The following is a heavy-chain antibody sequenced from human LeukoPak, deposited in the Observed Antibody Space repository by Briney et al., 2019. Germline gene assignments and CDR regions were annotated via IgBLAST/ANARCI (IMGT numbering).Heavy chain of an antibody. CDR1: GGTFSSYA. J-gene: IGHJ5*02. CDR2: IIPILGVA. Sequence: SVKVSCKASGGTFSSYAISWVRQAPGQGLEWMGRIIPILGVANYAQKLQGRVTITADKSTSTAYMELSSLRSEDTAVYYCARGTLDIVATGDWFDPWGQGTLVTVSS. V-gene: IGHV1-69*04. D-gene: IGHD5-12*01. CDR3: ARGTLDIVATGDWFDP.